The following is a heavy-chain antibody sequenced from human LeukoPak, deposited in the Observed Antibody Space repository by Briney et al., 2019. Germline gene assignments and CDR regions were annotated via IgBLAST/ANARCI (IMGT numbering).Heavy chain of an antibody. D-gene: IGHD2-8*01. CDR2: IRFDGGNK. CDR1: GNTFSSYG. Sequence: PGGSLRLSCAASGNTFSSYGMHWVRQAPGKGLEWVAFIRFDGGNKYYADSVEGRFTISRDNSRNTLYLQMSSLRPEDTAVYYCAKDAPCTNAVCALSGWGQGTLVTVPS. V-gene: IGHV3-30*02. CDR3: AKDAPCTNAVCALSG. J-gene: IGHJ4*02.